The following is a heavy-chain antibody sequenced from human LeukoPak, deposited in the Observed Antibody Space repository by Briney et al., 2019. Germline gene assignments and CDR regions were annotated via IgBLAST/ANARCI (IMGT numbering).Heavy chain of an antibody. CDR3: ARDRGAATLFDP. J-gene: IGHJ5*02. D-gene: IGHD1-26*01. CDR2: IYYSGST. V-gene: IGHV4-59*01. CDR1: GVSISSYY. Sequence: SETLSLTCTVSGVSISSYYWSWIRQPPGKGLEWIGYIYYSGSTNYNPSLKSRVTISVDTSKNQFSLNLSSVTAADTAVYYCARDRGAATLFDPGGQGTLVTVSS.